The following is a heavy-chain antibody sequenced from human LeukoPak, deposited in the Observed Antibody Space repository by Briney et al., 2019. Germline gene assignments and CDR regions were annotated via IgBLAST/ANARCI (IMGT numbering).Heavy chain of an antibody. CDR3: ARDSLYIDGYNYSYYYYYMDV. V-gene: IGHV6-1*01. CDR1: GDSVSSNSAA. J-gene: IGHJ6*03. Sequence: SQTLSLTCAISGDSVSSNSAAWNWIRQSPSRGLEWLGRTYYRSKWYNDYAVSVKSRITINPDTSKNQFSLQLNSVTPEDTAAYYCARDSLYIDGYNYSYYYYYMDVWGKGTTVTISS. CDR2: TYYRSKWYN. D-gene: IGHD5-24*01.